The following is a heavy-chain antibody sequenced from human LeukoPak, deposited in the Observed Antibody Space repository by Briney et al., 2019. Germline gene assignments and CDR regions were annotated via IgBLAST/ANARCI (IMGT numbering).Heavy chain of an antibody. CDR3: AKDRRTKGIFDY. V-gene: IGHV3-9*01. D-gene: IGHD1/OR15-1a*01. CDR2: ISWNSGSI. CDR1: GFTFDDYA. Sequence: PGRSLRLSCAASGFTFDDYAMHWVRQAPGKGLEWVSGISWNSGSIGYADSVKGRFTISRDNAKNSLYLQMNSLRAEDTAVYYCAKDRRTKGIFDYWGQGTLVTVSS. J-gene: IGHJ4*02.